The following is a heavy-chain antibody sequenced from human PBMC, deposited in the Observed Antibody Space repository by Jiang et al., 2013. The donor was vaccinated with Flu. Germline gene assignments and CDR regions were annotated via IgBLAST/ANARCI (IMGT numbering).Heavy chain of an antibody. CDR3: ARDGRIAAGYYYYGMDV. D-gene: IGHD6-6*01. CDR1: GGSISSYY. Sequence: GLVKPSETLSLTCTVSGGSISSYYWSWIRQPPGKGLEWIGYIYYSGSTNYNPSLKSRVTISVDTSKNQFSLKLSSVTAADTAVYYCARDGRIAAGYYYYGMDVWGKGTTVTVSS. CDR2: IYYSGST. J-gene: IGHJ6*04. V-gene: IGHV4-59*01.